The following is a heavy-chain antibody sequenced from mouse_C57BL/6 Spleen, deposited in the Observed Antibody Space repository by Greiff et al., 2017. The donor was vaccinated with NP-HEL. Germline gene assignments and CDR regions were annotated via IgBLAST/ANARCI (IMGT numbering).Heavy chain of an antibody. CDR3: ARGGAYDGYSSYAMDY. J-gene: IGHJ4*01. CDR1: GYTFTSYW. V-gene: IGHV1-69*01. Sequence: QVQLQQPGAELVMPGASVKLSCKASGYTFTSYWMHWVKQRPGQGLEWIGEIDPSDSYTNYNQQFKGKSTLTVDKSSSTAYMQLSSLTSEDSAVYYCARGGAYDGYSSYAMDYWGQGTSVTVSS. D-gene: IGHD2-3*01. CDR2: IDPSDSYT.